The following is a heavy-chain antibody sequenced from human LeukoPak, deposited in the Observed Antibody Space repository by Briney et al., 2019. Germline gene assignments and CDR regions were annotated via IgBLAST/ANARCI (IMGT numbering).Heavy chain of an antibody. CDR3: ASVTRGYYESSGSWGY. CDR2: ISGSGGRT. J-gene: IGHJ4*02. CDR1: GFTFTSYA. Sequence: GGSLRLPCAVSGFTFTSYAMSWVRQAPGKGLEWVSAISGSGGRTYYADSVKGRFTISRDNSKNTLYLQMSSLRAEDTAVYYCASVTRGYYESSGSWGYWGQGTLVTVSS. D-gene: IGHD3-22*01. V-gene: IGHV3-23*01.